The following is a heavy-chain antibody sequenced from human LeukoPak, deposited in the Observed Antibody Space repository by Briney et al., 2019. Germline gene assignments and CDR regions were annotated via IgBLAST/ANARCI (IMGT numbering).Heavy chain of an antibody. V-gene: IGHV1-46*01. CDR3: ARDHQGTMLSPILDAFDI. J-gene: IGHJ3*02. CDR1: GYTFTSSY. D-gene: IGHD4/OR15-4a*01. CDR2: INPSGGST. Sequence: GASAKVFCKASGYTFTSSYMHWVRQAPGQGLEWMGIINPSGGSTSYAQKFQGRVTMTRDTSTSTVYMELSSLRSEDTAVYYCARDHQGTMLSPILDAFDIWGQGTMVTVSS.